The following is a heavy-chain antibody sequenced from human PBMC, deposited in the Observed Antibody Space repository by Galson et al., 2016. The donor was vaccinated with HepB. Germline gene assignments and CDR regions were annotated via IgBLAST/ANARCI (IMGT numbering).Heavy chain of an antibody. CDR2: VIPLLEAT. CDR1: GDTFSTHG. Sequence: SVKVSCKASGDTFSTHGITWVRQAPGQGLEWMGGVIPLLEATSYGQKFQGRVTITADKATTTAYMELSSLRSEDTAVYYCARVREYSYGYPSPDPDYNFYFMDVWGQGTTVTVSS. CDR3: ARVREYSYGYPSPDPDYNFYFMDV. J-gene: IGHJ6*02. V-gene: IGHV1-69*10. D-gene: IGHD5-18*01.